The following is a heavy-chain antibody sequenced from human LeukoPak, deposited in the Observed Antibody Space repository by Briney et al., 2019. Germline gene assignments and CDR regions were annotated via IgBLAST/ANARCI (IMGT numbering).Heavy chain of an antibody. V-gene: IGHV3-23*01. Sequence: GGTLRLSCAASGFTFSSYGMSWLRQAPGKGLEWVSAISGSGGSTYYADSVKGRFTISRDNSKNTLYLQMNSLRAEDTAVYYCAKYYYAYYGTFDYWGQGNLVTVSS. CDR2: ISGSGGST. J-gene: IGHJ4*02. CDR3: AKYYYAYYGTFDY. D-gene: IGHD1-26*01. CDR1: GFTFSSYG.